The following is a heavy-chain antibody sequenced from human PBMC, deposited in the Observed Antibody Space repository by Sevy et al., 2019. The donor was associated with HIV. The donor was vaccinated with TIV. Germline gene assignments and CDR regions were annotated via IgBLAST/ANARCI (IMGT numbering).Heavy chain of an antibody. J-gene: IGHJ2*01. Sequence: GGSLRLSCAASGFTFSNYAMSWVRQAPGKGLEWVSGISGSGGSTYYADSVKGRFTISRDNSKNTLYLQMSSLRAEDTAVYYCARNPGYCSGGTCCWYFDLWGRGTLVTVSS. D-gene: IGHD2-15*01. CDR2: ISGSGGST. V-gene: IGHV3-23*01. CDR1: GFTFSNYA. CDR3: ARNPGYCSGGTCCWYFDL.